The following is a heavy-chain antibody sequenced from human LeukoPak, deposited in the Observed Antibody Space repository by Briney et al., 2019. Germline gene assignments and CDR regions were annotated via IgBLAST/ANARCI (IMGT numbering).Heavy chain of an antibody. D-gene: IGHD6-19*01. CDR2: IYYSGST. Sequence: SETLSLTCTVSGGSISSGGSYWSWIRQHPGKGLEWIGYIYYSGSTYYNPSLKSRVTISVDTSKNQFSLKLSSVTAADTAVYYCARGGIAVAGLPHNWFDPWGQGTLVTVSS. J-gene: IGHJ5*02. CDR3: ARGGIAVAGLPHNWFDP. V-gene: IGHV4-31*03. CDR1: GGSISSGGSY.